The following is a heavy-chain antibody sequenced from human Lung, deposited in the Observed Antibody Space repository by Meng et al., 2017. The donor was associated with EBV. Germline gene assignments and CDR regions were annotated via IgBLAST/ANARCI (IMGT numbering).Heavy chain of an antibody. Sequence: GQRRRSGPGLVKPSETLSLPCPVSGGSISSYYWSWIRQPAGKGLEWIGRIYTSGSTNYNPSLKSRVTMSVDTSKNQFSLKLSSVTAADTAVYYCARDHSVWGFGELTPFYDPWGQGTLVTVSS. J-gene: IGHJ5*02. D-gene: IGHD3-10*01. CDR2: IYTSGST. CDR1: GGSISSYY. CDR3: ARDHSVWGFGELTPFYDP. V-gene: IGHV4-4*07.